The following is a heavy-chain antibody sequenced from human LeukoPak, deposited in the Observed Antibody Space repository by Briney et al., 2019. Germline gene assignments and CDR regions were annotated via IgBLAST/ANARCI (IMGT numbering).Heavy chain of an antibody. V-gene: IGHV3-7*03. Sequence: GGSLRLSCAASGFTFSSYWMNWARQAPGKGLEGVASINHKGNVNSSVPAVRARFTFTRDNANRSPNLQLSNLRHEDTAVYFCARGGGLHVWGQGDTVTVSS. CDR1: GFTFSSYW. J-gene: IGHJ6*02. CDR3: ARGGGLHV. CDR2: INHKGNVN. D-gene: IGHD3-16*01.